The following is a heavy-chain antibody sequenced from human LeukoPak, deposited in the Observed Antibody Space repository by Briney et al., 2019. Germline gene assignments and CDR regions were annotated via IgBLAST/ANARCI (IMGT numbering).Heavy chain of an antibody. CDR1: GFTFSSYS. CDR2: ISSSSSYI. Sequence: GVSLRLSCAASGFTFSSYSMNWVRQAPGKGLEWVSSISSSSSYIYHADSVKGRFTISRDNAKNSLYLQMTSLRAEDTAVFYCAMSGYSSSLPEYWGQGTLVTVSS. D-gene: IGHD6-13*01. J-gene: IGHJ4*02. CDR3: AMSGYSSSLPEY. V-gene: IGHV3-21*01.